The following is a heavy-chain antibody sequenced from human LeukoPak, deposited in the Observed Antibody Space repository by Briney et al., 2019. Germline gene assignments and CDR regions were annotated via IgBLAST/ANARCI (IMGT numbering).Heavy chain of an antibody. CDR2: TSSSGSTI. J-gene: IGHJ6*04. CDR3: ARYNVDTAMAEEVYYYGMDV. V-gene: IGHV3-48*03. Sequence: PGGSLRLSCAASGFTFSSYEMNWVRQAPGKGLEWVSYTSSSGSTIYYADSVKGRFTISRDNAKNSLYLQMNSLRAEDTAVYYCARYNVDTAMAEEVYYYGMDVWGKGTTVTVSS. D-gene: IGHD5-18*01. CDR1: GFTFSSYE.